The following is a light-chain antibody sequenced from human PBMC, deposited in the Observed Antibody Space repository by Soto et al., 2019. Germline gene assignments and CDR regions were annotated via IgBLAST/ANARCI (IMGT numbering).Light chain of an antibody. V-gene: IGKV1-12*01. CDR3: LQANNFPVT. CDR2: PAS. Sequence: DIQMTQSPSFVSASIGDKFTITFRPSQVFGTWLAWYQQVPGRAPRLLIFPASPFQSGVSSRFRGSGSGTDFTLTITSLQPEDFATYLCLQANNFPVTFGEGTKVEMK. CDR1: QVFGTW. J-gene: IGKJ4*01.